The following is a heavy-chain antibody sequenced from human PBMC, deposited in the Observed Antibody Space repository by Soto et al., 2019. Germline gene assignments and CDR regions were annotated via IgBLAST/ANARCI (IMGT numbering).Heavy chain of an antibody. CDR2: IWYDGSNK. CDR3: ARAYQAGSYAGFDI. J-gene: IGHJ3*02. CDR1: GFTFSSYG. Sequence: PGGSLRLSCAASGFTFSSYGMNWVRQAPGKGLEWVAVIWYDGSNKYYADSVKGRFTISRDNSKNTLYVQMNSLSAEDTAVYYCARAYQAGSYAGFDIWGQGTMVTVSS. D-gene: IGHD2-2*01. V-gene: IGHV3-33*01.